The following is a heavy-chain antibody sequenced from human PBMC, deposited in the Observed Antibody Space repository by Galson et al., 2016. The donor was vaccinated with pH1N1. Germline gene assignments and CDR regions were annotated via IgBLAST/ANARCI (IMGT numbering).Heavy chain of an antibody. CDR3: ARTSEDFADVGLRVFYYYGMDV. CDR2: ITSRGRT. Sequence: SLRLSCAASGFTFNNYAMSWVRQAPGKGLEWVSIITSRGRTYYADSVKGRFTISRDNSKNTLYLQMSSLSAEDTALYYCARTSEDFADVGLRVFYYYGMDVWGQGTTVTVSS. D-gene: IGHD1-7*01. CDR1: GFTFNNYA. V-gene: IGHV3-23*01. J-gene: IGHJ6*02.